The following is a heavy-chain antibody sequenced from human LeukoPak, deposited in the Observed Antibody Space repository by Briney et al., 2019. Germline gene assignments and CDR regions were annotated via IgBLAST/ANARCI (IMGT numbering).Heavy chain of an antibody. J-gene: IGHJ5*02. CDR1: GVTFSSYA. CDR2: IIPIFGTA. V-gene: IGHV1-69*13. Sequence: SVKVSCKASGVTFSSYAISWVRQAPGQGLEWMGGIIPIFGTANYAQKFQGRVTITADESTSTAYMELSSLRSEDTGVYYCAREIRGWFGELFYNWFDPWGQGTLVTVSS. D-gene: IGHD3-10*01. CDR3: AREIRGWFGELFYNWFDP.